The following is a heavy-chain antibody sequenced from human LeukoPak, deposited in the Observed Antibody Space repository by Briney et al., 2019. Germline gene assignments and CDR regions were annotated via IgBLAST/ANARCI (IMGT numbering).Heavy chain of an antibody. CDR2: IKEDGSEK. CDR3: TRVGYIDEGIDY. J-gene: IGHJ4*02. V-gene: IGHV3-7*04. CDR1: AFIFSGHW. D-gene: IGHD5-24*01. Sequence: GGSLRLSCEGSAFIFSGHWMNWVRQTPGKGLEWVASIKEDGSEKYYEDSVKGRFTISRDNAKNSLYLQMNSLRAGDTAIYYCTRVGYIDEGIDYWGQGTLVTVSS.